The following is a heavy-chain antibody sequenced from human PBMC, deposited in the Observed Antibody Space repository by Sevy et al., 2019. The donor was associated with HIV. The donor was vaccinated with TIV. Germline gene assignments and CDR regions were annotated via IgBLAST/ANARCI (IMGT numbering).Heavy chain of an antibody. CDR2: IYSSGTT. D-gene: IGHD6-13*01. CDR1: GFDVSNNY. CDR3: ARDYSRRPGWFDP. J-gene: IGHJ5*02. V-gene: IGHV3-53*01. Sequence: GGSLRLSCAGSGFDVSNNYMSWIRQAPGKGLEWVSIIYSSGTTYYADSVKGRFTISRDKSKNTVYLQMSSLRADDTAFYHCARDYSRRPGWFDPWGQRTLVTVSS.